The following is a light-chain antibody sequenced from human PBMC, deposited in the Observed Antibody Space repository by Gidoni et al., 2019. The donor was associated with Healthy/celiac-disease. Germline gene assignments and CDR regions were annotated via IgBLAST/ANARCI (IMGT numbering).Light chain of an antibody. CDR3: QQSYSTRWT. CDR1: QSISSY. V-gene: IGKV1-39*01. Sequence: DIQMTQSPSSLSASVGDRVTITCRASQSISSYLNWYQQKPGKAPKLLIYAASSLQSGVPSRFRGSGSGTDCTLTISSLQPEDFATYYCQQSYSTRWTFXQXTKVEIK. J-gene: IGKJ1*01. CDR2: AAS.